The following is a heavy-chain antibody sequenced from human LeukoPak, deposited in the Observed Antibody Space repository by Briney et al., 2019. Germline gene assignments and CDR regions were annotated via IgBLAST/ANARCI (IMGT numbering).Heavy chain of an antibody. CDR3: ARDHGDFVQHD. J-gene: IGHJ4*02. D-gene: IGHD4-17*01. CDR1: GGSISSDSYY. V-gene: IGHV4-39*01. CDR2: MYYSGST. Sequence: SETLSLTCTVSGGSISSDSYYWSWIRQPPGKGLEWIGDMYYSGSTYYNPSLKSRVTISVDTSKNQFSLKLSSVTAADTAMYYCARDHGDFVQHDWGQGTLVTVSS.